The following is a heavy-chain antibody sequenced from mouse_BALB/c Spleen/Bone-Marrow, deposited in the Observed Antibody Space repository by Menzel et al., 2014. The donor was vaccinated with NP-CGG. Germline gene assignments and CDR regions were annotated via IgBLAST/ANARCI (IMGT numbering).Heavy chain of an antibody. D-gene: IGHD2-14*01. CDR2: ISNGGDNT. Sequence: EVQVVESGGGLVQPGGSLKPSCAASGFTFSSYIMSWVRQTPEKRLEWVAYISNGGDNTYYPDTVKGRFIISRDNAKNTLCLQMSSLKSEDTAMYYCVRHRYDGYYFDYWGQGTTLTVSS. CDR3: VRHRYDGYYFDY. CDR1: GFTFSSYI. J-gene: IGHJ2*01. V-gene: IGHV5-12-2*01.